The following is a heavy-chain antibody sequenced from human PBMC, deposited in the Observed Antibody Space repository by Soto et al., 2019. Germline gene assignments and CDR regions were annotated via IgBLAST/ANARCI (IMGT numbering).Heavy chain of an antibody. CDR1: GYSLSDLS. V-gene: IGHV1-24*01. Sequence: ASVKVSCKVSGYSLSDLSIHWVRQAPGKGLEWMGGLDAEDGETIYAQKLQGRGTMTEDTSTDTAYMELSSLTAEDTAMYYCATLPRTIERTPAAIWSFDSWGQGTLVTVSS. CDR2: LDAEDGET. D-gene: IGHD2-2*01. CDR3: ATLPRTIERTPAAIWSFDS. J-gene: IGHJ4*02.